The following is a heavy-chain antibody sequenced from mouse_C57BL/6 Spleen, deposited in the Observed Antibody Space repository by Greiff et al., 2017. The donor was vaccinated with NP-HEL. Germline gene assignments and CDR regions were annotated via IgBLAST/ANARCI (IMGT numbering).Heavy chain of an antibody. J-gene: IGHJ3*01. CDR3: AKTADPAWFAY. CDR1: GFTFSDYG. V-gene: IGHV5-17*01. Sequence: DVQLVESGGGLVKPGGSLKLSCAASGFTFSDYGMHWVRQAPEKGLEWVAYISSGSSTIYYADTVKGRFTISRDNAKNTLFLQMTSLRSEDTAMYYCAKTADPAWFAYWGQGTLVTVSA. CDR2: ISSGSSTI.